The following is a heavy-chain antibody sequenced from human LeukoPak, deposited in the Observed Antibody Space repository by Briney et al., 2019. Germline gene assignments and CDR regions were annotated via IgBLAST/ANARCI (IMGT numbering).Heavy chain of an antibody. Sequence: GGSLRLSCAAAGFTFSSYAMSWVRQAPGKGLEWVSSISSGGGNTYYADSVKGRFTISRDDSKNTLYLQMSSLRAEDTAVYYCAKRFSSLDYWGQGTLVTLSS. CDR2: ISSGGGNT. J-gene: IGHJ4*02. D-gene: IGHD6-6*01. V-gene: IGHV3-23*01. CDR1: GFTFSSYA. CDR3: AKRFSSLDY.